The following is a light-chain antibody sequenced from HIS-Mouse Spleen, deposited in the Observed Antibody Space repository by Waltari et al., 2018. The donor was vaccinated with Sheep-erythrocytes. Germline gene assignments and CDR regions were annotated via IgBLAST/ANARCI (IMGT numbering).Light chain of an antibody. Sequence: QSALTQPRSVSGSPGQSVTISCTGTSSDVGGYNYVSWYQQHPGKAPKLMIYDVSKLPSGVPDLFSGSKSGNTASLTISGLQAEDEADYYCCSYAGSYNHVFATGTKVTVL. J-gene: IGLJ1*01. V-gene: IGLV2-11*01. CDR1: SSDVGGYNY. CDR2: DVS. CDR3: CSYAGSYNHV.